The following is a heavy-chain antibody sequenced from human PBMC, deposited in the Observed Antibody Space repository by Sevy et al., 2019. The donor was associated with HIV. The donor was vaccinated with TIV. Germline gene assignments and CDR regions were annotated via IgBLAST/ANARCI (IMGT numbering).Heavy chain of an antibody. Sequence: SETLSLTCAIYGGSFSGYYWSWIRQPPGKGLEWIGEINHSGSTNYNPSLKSRVTISVDTSKNQFSLKLSSVTAADTAVYYCARGLELLWFRKTNWFDPWGQGTLVTVSS. J-gene: IGHJ5*02. CDR3: ARGLELLWFRKTNWFDP. CDR1: GGSFSGYY. D-gene: IGHD3-10*01. CDR2: INHSGST. V-gene: IGHV4-34*01.